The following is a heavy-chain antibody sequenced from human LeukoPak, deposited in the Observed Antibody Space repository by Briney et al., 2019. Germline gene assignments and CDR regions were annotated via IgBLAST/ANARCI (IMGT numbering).Heavy chain of an antibody. CDR3: ATIYGALDY. D-gene: IGHD4-17*01. CDR2: IWYDGSNK. V-gene: IGHV3-33*01. J-gene: IGHJ4*02. Sequence: GRSLRLSCAASGFTFSSYGMHWVRQAPGKGLEWVAVIWYDGSNKYYADSVKGRSTISRDNSKNTLYLQMNSLRAEDTAVYYCATIYGALDYWGQGTLVTVSS. CDR1: GFTFSSYG.